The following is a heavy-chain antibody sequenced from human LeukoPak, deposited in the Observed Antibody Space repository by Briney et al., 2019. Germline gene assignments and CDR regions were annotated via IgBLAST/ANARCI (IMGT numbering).Heavy chain of an antibody. CDR2: INPNSGGT. Sequence: GASVKVSCKASGYTFTGYYMHWVRQAPGQGLEWMGWINPNSGGTNYAQKFQGRVTMTRDTSISTAYMELSRLRSDDTAVYYCARDPSQGQYDFWNGFYSFDCWGQGTLVTVSS. V-gene: IGHV1-2*02. J-gene: IGHJ4*02. CDR3: ARDPSQGQYDFWNGFYSFDC. CDR1: GYTFTGYY. D-gene: IGHD3-3*01.